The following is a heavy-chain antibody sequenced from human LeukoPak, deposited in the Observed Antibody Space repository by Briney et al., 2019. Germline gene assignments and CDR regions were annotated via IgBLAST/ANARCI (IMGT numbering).Heavy chain of an antibody. Sequence: GGSLRLSCAASGFTFSIYGMHWVRQAPGKGLEWVAVISYDGSNKYYADSVKGRFTISRDNSKNTLYLQLNSLRAEDTAVYYCAKAQTTVTPIIDYWGQGNLVTVSS. CDR3: AKAQTTVTPIIDY. V-gene: IGHV3-30*18. CDR1: GFTFSIYG. J-gene: IGHJ4*02. D-gene: IGHD4-17*01. CDR2: ISYDGSNK.